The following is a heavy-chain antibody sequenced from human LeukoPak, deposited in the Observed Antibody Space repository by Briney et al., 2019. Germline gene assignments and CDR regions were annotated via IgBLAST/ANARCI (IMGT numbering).Heavy chain of an antibody. CDR2: INPNSGGT. Sequence: GASVKVSCKASGYTFTGYYMHWVRQAPGQGLEWMGRINPNSGGTNYAQKFQGRVAMTRDTPISTAYMELSRLRSDDTAVYYCARGPGLLWFGELLNYWGQGTLVTVSS. D-gene: IGHD3-10*01. V-gene: IGHV1-2*06. CDR1: GYTFTGYY. J-gene: IGHJ4*02. CDR3: ARGPGLLWFGELLNY.